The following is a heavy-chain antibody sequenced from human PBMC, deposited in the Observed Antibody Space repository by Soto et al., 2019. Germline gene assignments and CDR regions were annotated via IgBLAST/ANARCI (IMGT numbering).Heavy chain of an antibody. V-gene: IGHV4-39*01. CDR2: IDNGGNT. Sequence: QLLLQESGPGLVKPSETLSLTCTVSGRTFSINAGFWYLAWIRQPPGKGLEWIGSIDNGGNTYYNPPLKSRVIISADTSKNQFSLSLNSVTAADTAVYYCVKRSLVVAPTWGQGILVTVSS. CDR1: GRTFSINAGF. D-gene: IGHD2-21*01. J-gene: IGHJ4*02. CDR3: VKRSLVVAPT.